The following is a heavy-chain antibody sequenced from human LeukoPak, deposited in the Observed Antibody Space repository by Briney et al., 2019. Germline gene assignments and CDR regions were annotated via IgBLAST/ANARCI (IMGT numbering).Heavy chain of an antibody. D-gene: IGHD1-26*01. CDR3: ASQVARVGAKRYGAFDI. V-gene: IGHV3-30*04. CDR2: ISYDGSNK. Sequence: GGSLRLSCAASGFTFSSYAMHWVRQAPGKGLEWVAVISYDGSNKYYADSVKGRFTISRDNSKNTLYLQMNSLRAEDTAVYYCASQVARVGAKRYGAFDIWGQGTMVTVSS. J-gene: IGHJ3*02. CDR1: GFTFSSYA.